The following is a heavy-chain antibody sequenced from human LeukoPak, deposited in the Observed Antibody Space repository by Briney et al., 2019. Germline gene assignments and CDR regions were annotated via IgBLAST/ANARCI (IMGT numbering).Heavy chain of an antibody. V-gene: IGHV1-8*03. CDR3: ARGILRFLEWLRTELDY. CDR2: MNPNSGNT. D-gene: IGHD3-3*01. J-gene: IGHJ4*02. CDR1: GFTFTSYD. Sequence: ASVKVSCKASGFTFTSYDINWVRQATGQGLERMGWMNPNSGNTGYAQKFQGRVTITRNTSISTAYMELSSLRSEDTAVYYCARGILRFLEWLRTELDYWGQGTLVTVSS.